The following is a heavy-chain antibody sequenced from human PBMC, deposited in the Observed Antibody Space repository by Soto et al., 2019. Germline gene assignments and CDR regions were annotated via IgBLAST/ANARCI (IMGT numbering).Heavy chain of an antibody. CDR2: ISYDGRNK. CDR1: GFSLNDYG. Sequence: PGGSLRLSCAASGFSLNDYGMHWVRQPPGKGLEWVADISYDGRNKYYTDSVRGRFTISRDNAKNSLYLEMNSLRAEDTAVYYCARESEDLTSNFDYWGQGTLVTVSS. J-gene: IGHJ4*02. V-gene: IGHV3-30*03. CDR3: ARESEDLTSNFDY.